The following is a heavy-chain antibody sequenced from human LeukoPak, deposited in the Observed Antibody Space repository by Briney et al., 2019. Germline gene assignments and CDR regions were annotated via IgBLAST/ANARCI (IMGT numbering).Heavy chain of an antibody. D-gene: IGHD6-13*01. CDR2: ISSSSSYI. Sequence: PGGSLRLSCAASGFTFSSYSMNWVRQAPGKGLEWVSSISSSSSYIYYADSVKGRFTISRDNAKNSLYLQMNSLRAEDTAVYNCSIDLSRWPHDAFDIWGQGTTVTVSS. J-gene: IGHJ3*02. CDR3: SIDLSRWPHDAFDI. V-gene: IGHV3-21*01. CDR1: GFTFSSYS.